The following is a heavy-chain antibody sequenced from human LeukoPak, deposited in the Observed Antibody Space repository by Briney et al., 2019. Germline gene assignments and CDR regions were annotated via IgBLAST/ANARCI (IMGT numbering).Heavy chain of an antibody. Sequence: SETLSLTCTVSGGSISSSSYYWGWIRQPPGKGLEWIGYIYYSGSTNYNPPLKSRVTISVDTSKNQFSLKLSSVTAADTAVYYCARASRGDYYYYYMDVWGKGTTVTVSS. J-gene: IGHJ6*03. CDR1: GGSISSSSYY. CDR3: ARASRGDYYYYYMDV. V-gene: IGHV4-61*05. CDR2: IYYSGST.